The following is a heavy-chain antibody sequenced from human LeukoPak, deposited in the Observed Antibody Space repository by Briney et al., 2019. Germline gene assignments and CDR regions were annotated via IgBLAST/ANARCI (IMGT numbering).Heavy chain of an antibody. CDR2: INHSGST. J-gene: IGHJ4*02. D-gene: IGHD3-22*01. V-gene: IGHV4-34*01. Sequence: PSETLSLTCAVYGGSFSGYYWSWIRQPPGKGLEWIGEINHSGSTNYNPSLKSRVTISVDTSKNQFSLKLSSVTAADTAVYYCARGGDDSSGYYYRFDYWGQGTLVTVSS. CDR1: GGSFSGYY. CDR3: ARGGDDSSGYYYRFDY.